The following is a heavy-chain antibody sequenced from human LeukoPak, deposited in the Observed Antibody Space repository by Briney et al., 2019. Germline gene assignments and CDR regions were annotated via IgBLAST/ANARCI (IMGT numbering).Heavy chain of an antibody. CDR2: IYHSGST. D-gene: IGHD6-6*01. V-gene: IGHV4-34*01. Sequence: SETLSLTCAVYGGSFSGYYWSWIRQPPGKGLEWIGEIYHSGSTNYNPSLKSRVTISVDKSKNQFSLKLSSVTAADTAVYYCARGIAARPHFDYWGQGTLVTVSS. J-gene: IGHJ4*02. CDR1: GGSFSGYY. CDR3: ARGIAARPHFDY.